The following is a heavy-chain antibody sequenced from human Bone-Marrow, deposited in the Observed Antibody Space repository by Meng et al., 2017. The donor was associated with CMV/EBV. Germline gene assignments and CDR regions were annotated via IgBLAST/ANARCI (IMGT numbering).Heavy chain of an antibody. Sequence: GGSLRLSCAASGFTFSSYAMHWVRQAPGKGLEWVAVISYDGSNKYYADSMKGRFTISRDNSKNTLYLQMNSLRAEDTAVYYCARDRTTYYDFWSGYYTYGMDVWGQGTTVTVSS. D-gene: IGHD3-3*01. V-gene: IGHV3-30*04. CDR1: GFTFSSYA. CDR2: ISYDGSNK. J-gene: IGHJ6*02. CDR3: ARDRTTYYDFWSGYYTYGMDV.